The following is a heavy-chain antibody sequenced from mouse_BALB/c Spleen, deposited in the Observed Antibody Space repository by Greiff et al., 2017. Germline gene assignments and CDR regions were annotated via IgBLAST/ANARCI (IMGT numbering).Heavy chain of an antibody. CDR3: ARNIPPRYGHYAMDY. Sequence: VQFRNSGPGLVQPSQGLSITGPVLGFQLIGLGLHGFGQSQGKVLEWLGVIGRGGSTDYNAAFISRLSISKDNSKSQVFFKMNSLQANDTAIYYCARNIPPRYGHYAMDYWGQGTSVTVSS. D-gene: IGHD2-10*02. J-gene: IGHJ4*01. CDR2: IGRGGST. V-gene: IGHV2-2*02. CDR1: GFQLIGLG.